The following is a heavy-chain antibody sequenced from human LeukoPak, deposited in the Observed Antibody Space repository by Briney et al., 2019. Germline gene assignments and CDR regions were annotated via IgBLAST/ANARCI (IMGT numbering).Heavy chain of an antibody. CDR1: GFTFDDYA. CDR3: AKDLRGWGDGMDV. D-gene: IGHD6-19*01. CDR2: ISWNSGSI. V-gene: IGHV3-9*01. J-gene: IGHJ6*02. Sequence: GGSLRLSCAASGFTFDDYAMHWVRQAPGKGLEWVSGISWNSGSIGYADSVKGRFTISRDNAKNSLYLQMHSLRAEDTALYYCAKDLRGWGDGMDVWGQGTTVTVSS.